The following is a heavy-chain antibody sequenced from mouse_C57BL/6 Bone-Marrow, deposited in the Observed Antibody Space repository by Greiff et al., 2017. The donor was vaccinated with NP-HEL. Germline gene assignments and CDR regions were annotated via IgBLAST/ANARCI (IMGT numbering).Heavy chain of an antibody. CDR2: IRSKSNNYAT. CDR3: VRRNYYYGSRDYAMDY. V-gene: IGHV10-1*01. D-gene: IGHD1-1*01. Sequence: EVQRVESGGGLVQPKGSLKLSCAASGFSFNTYAMNWVRQAPGKGLEWVARIRSKSNNYATYYADSVKDRFTISRDDSESMLYLQMNNLKTEDTAMYYCVRRNYYYGSRDYAMDYWGQGTSVTVSS. CDR1: GFSFNTYA. J-gene: IGHJ4*01.